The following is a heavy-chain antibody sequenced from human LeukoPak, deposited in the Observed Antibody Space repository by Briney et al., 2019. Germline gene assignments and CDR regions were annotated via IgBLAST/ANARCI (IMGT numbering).Heavy chain of an antibody. CDR3: ARDRDFWSGYGLDP. CDR1: GGSISSYY. D-gene: IGHD3-3*01. Sequence: SETLSLTCTVSGGSISSYYWSWIRQPPGKGLEWIGYIYHSGSTNYNPSLRSRVTISVDTSKNQFSLKLSSVTAADTAVYYCARDRDFWSGYGLDPWGQGTLVTVSS. V-gene: IGHV4-59*01. CDR2: IYHSGST. J-gene: IGHJ5*02.